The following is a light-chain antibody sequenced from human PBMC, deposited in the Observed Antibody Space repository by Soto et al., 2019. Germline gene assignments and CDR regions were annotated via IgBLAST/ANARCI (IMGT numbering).Light chain of an antibody. CDR1: QDITSD. Sequence: AIQLTQSPSSLSASLGDTVIITCRASQDITSDLAWYQQRPEKAPVLLIYDASRLESGVPPRFSGGGSGTEFSLTISSLQPEDVATYFCQQFNAYPRTFGPGTKVDIK. J-gene: IGKJ1*01. CDR3: QQFNAYPRT. CDR2: DAS. V-gene: IGKV1-13*02.